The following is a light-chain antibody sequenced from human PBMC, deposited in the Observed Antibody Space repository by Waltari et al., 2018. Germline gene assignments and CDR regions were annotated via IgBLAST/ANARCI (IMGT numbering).Light chain of an antibody. CDR2: KNN. CDR3: AAWDDSLSGLV. J-gene: IGLJ3*02. CDR1: SSNIGSNY. Sequence: QSVLTQPPSASGTPGQKVTISCNGSSSNIGSNYVYWYQQLPGTAPTLLIFKNNQRPSGVPDRLSDSKSGTSASLAINGLRSEDEADYYCAAWDDSLSGLVLGGGTKVTVL. V-gene: IGLV1-47*01.